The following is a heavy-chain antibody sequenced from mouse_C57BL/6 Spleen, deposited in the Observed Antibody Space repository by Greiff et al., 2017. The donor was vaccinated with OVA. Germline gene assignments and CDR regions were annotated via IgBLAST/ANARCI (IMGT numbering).Heavy chain of an antibody. V-gene: IGHV1-15*01. J-gene: IGHJ3*01. CDR3: TRDGWLLRFAY. CDR1: GYTFTDYE. Sequence: QVQLKESGAELVRPGASVTLSCKASGYTFTDYEMHWVKQTPVHGLEWIGAIDPETGGTAYNQKFKGKAILTADKSSSTAYMELRSLTSEDSAVYYCTRDGWLLRFAYWGQGTLVTVSA. D-gene: IGHD2-3*01. CDR2: IDPETGGT.